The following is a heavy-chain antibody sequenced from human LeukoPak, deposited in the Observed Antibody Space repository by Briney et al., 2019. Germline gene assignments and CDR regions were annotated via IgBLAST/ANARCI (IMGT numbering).Heavy chain of an antibody. CDR1: GGTIGSCGNY. J-gene: IGHJ6*03. D-gene: IGHD3-10*01. CDR3: GRVRAGQGTYYYYYMYV. Sequence: KSSETLTLTCTVSGGTIGSCGNYWIWNRQHPGKDLDWIGYIYDSGSTYYNPFLRRRVTISVDTYKNQFSLKVGSVTAADTAVYCCGRVRAGQGTYYYYYMYVWGKETAVTFSS. V-gene: IGHV4-31*03. CDR2: IYDSGST.